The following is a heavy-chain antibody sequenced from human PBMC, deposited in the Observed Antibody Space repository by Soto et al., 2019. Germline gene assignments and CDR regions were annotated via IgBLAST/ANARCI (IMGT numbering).Heavy chain of an antibody. CDR1: GYTFTIYG. Sequence: ASVKVSCKASGYTFTIYGISLVRQAPGQGLEWMGWISAYNGNTNYAQKLQGRVTMTTDTSTSTAYMELRSLRSDDTAVYYCARDPYYYGSGPYNWFDPWGQGTLVTVSS. CDR3: ARDPYYYGSGPYNWFDP. CDR2: ISAYNGNT. V-gene: IGHV1-18*01. J-gene: IGHJ5*02. D-gene: IGHD3-10*01.